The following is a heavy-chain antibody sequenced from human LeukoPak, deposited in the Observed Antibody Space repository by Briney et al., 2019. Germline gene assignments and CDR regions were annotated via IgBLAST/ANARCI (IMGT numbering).Heavy chain of an antibody. J-gene: IGHJ6*04. CDR1: GFTFSSYE. V-gene: IGHV3-48*03. CDR3: SELGITMIGGV. CDR2: ISSSGSTI. D-gene: IGHD3-10*02. Sequence: GGSLRVSCAASGFTFSSYEMNWVRQAPGQGVERVSYISSSGSTIYYADSVKGRFTISRDNATNSLYMHMNSLRDEDTAVYYCSELGITMIGGVWGKGTTVTISS.